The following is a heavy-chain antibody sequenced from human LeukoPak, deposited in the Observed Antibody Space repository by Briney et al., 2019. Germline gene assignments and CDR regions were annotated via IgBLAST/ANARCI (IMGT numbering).Heavy chain of an antibody. V-gene: IGHV3-23*01. D-gene: IGHD1/OR15-1a*01. Sequence: GGSLRLSCAASGFTFSSYDMSWVRQAPGKGLEWVSGISGGGNTFYSDSVKGRFTISRDNARNTLYLQMNSLRAEDTAIYYCARNNWGIDYWGLGTLVTVSS. CDR1: GFTFSSYD. CDR2: ISGGGNT. CDR3: ARNNWGIDY. J-gene: IGHJ4*01.